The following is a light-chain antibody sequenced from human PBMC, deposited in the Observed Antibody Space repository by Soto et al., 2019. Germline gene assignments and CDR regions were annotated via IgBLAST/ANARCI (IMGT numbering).Light chain of an antibody. CDR1: QSVGYD. CDR2: GAS. CDR3: QQYNNWPPMYT. J-gene: IGKJ2*01. Sequence: EIVMTQSPGTLSVSPGERATLSCRASQSVGYDIAWYQQRPGQAPRLLIYGASTRATGIPARFSGSGSGTEFTLTISSLQPEDFAVYDCQQYNNWPPMYTFGQGTKLQIQ. V-gene: IGKV3-15*01.